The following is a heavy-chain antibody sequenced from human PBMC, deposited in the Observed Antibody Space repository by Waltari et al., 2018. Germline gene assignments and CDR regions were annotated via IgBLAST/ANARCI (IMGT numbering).Heavy chain of an antibody. CDR2: INHSGST. CDR1: GGSFSGYY. J-gene: IGHJ3*02. V-gene: IGHV4-34*01. Sequence: QVQLQQWGAGLLKPSETLSLTCAVYGGSFSGYYWSWIRQPPGKGLEWIGEINHSGSTNYNPSLKSRVTISVDTSKNQFSLKLSSVTAADTAVYYCARAIVVADDAFDIWGQGTMVTVSS. D-gene: IGHD3-22*01. CDR3: ARAIVVADDAFDI.